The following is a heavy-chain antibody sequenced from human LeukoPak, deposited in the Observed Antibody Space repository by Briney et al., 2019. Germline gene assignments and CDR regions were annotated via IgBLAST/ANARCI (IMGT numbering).Heavy chain of an antibody. Sequence: NPSGTLSLTCAVSGDSITNSTWWTRIRQPPGKGLEWIGEVYPSGSTNYSPSLKSRVTISVDKSKNQFSLTLSSVTAADTAVYFCGTTEHDSGDYWGQGTLVTVSS. J-gene: IGHJ4*02. V-gene: IGHV4-4*02. D-gene: IGHD6-25*01. CDR3: GTTEHDSGDY. CDR1: GDSITNSTW. CDR2: VYPSGST.